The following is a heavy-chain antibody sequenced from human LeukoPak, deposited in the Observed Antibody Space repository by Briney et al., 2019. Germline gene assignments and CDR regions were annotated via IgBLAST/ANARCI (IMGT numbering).Heavy chain of an antibody. Sequence: GGSLRLSCAASGFTFSSYWMSWVRQAPGKGLEWVANIKQDGSEKYYVDSVKGRFTISRDNAKNSLYLQMNSLRAADTAVYYCARDQQYQLLYGWFDPWGQGTLVTVSS. CDR1: GFTFSSYW. CDR3: ARDQQYQLLYGWFDP. J-gene: IGHJ5*02. CDR2: IKQDGSEK. D-gene: IGHD2-2*02. V-gene: IGHV3-7*01.